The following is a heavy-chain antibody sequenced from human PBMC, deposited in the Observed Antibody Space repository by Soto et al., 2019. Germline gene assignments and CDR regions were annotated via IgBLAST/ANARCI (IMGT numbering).Heavy chain of an antibody. D-gene: IGHD6-19*01. Sequence: PGGSLRLSCAASGLTFDNCAMSWVRQAPGKGLEWILGISGSGGSTYYADSVKGRFTISRDNSKNTVYLQMNSLRADDTAVYYCAKGKTSGWYYFDFWGQGTLVTVSS. CDR1: GLTFDNCA. V-gene: IGHV3-23*01. J-gene: IGHJ4*02. CDR2: ISGSGGST. CDR3: AKGKTSGWYYFDF.